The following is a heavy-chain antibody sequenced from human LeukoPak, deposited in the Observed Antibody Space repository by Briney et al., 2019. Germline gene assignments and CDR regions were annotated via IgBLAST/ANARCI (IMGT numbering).Heavy chain of an antibody. D-gene: IGHD1-26*01. CDR1: GFTFSSYA. J-gene: IGHJ4*02. CDR3: EVGATRGDFDY. CDR2: ISSSSSTI. Sequence: GGSLRLSCAASGFTFSSYAMSWVRQAPGKGLEWVSYISSSSSTIYYADSVKGRFTISRDNAKNSLYLQMNSLRAEDTAVYYCEVGATRGDFDYWGQGTLVTVSS. V-gene: IGHV3-48*04.